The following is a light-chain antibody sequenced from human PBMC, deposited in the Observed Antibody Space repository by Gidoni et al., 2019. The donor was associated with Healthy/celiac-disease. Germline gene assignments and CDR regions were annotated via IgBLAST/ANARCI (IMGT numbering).Light chain of an antibody. V-gene: IGLV1-51*01. CDR3: GTWDSSLSAGGV. CDR2: DNN. Sequence: QSVLPQPPSVSAAPAQKVPISCSVCSSNIGTNSVSWYQQLPGTAPKLIIYDNNKRPSGIPDRFSGSKSGTSATLGITGLQTGDEADYYCGTWDSSLSAGGVFGGGTKLTVL. J-gene: IGLJ3*02. CDR1: SSNIGTNS.